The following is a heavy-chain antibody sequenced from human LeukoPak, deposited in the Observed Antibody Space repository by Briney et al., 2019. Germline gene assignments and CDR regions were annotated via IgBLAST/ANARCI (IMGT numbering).Heavy chain of an antibody. D-gene: IGHD3-22*01. CDR2: IRSKANSYAT. CDR1: GFTFSGSA. J-gene: IGHJ5*02. V-gene: IGHV3-73*01. Sequence: GGSLRLSCAASGFTFSGSAMHWVRQASGKGLELVGRIRSKANSYATAYAASVKGRFTISRDDSKNTAYLQMNSLKTEDTAVYYCTRTRDYYDSSGSWGQGTLVTVSS. CDR3: TRTRDYYDSSGS.